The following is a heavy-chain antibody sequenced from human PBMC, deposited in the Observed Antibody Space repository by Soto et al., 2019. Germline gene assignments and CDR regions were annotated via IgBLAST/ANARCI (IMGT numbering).Heavy chain of an antibody. J-gene: IGHJ6*02. CDR3: ARGYGSSPNMELRFGMDV. V-gene: IGHV1-2*02. CDR1: VYILTASS. CDR2: IDPNSGAT. Sequence: QVYLVQSGAEVRRPGASVKVSCTAFVYILTASSLHWVRQALGQGLEWWGWIDPNSGATNSPEKFHGRVSMPRDTSISAAYLELSSLRSDDTAVYYCARGYGSSPNMELRFGMDVWGQGTTISVSS. D-gene: IGHD5-18*01.